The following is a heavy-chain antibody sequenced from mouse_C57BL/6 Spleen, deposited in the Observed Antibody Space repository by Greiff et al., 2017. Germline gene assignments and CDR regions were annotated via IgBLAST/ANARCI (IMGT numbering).Heavy chain of an antibody. CDR1: GYTFTSYW. CDR2: INPISGYT. J-gene: IGHJ2*01. D-gene: IGHD2-5*01. CDR3: ARSDWSYSNYVY. Sequence: QVQLQQPGAELAKPGASVKLSCKASGYTFTSYWMHWVKQRPGQGLEWIGNINPISGYTKYNQKFKGKATLTADKSSSTAYMQLSSLTYEDSAVYYCARSDWSYSNYVYWGQGTTLTVSS. V-gene: IGHV1-7*01.